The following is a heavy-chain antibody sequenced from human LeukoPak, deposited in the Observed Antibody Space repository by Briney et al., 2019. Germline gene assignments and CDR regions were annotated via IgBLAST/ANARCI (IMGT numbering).Heavy chain of an antibody. D-gene: IGHD3-3*01. V-gene: IGHV3-11*04. Sequence: GGSLRLSCAASGFTFSDYYMTWIRQAPGKGLEWISYISGSGSAIYYADSVKGRFTISRDNSKNTLYLQMNSLRAEDTAVYYCATGPGGYDFWSGYYAEYYFDYWGQGTLVTVSS. J-gene: IGHJ4*02. CDR3: ATGPGGYDFWSGYYAEYYFDY. CDR1: GFTFSDYY. CDR2: ISGSGSAI.